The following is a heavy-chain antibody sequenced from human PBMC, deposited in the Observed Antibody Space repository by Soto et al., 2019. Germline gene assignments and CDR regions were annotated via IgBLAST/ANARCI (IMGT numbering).Heavy chain of an antibody. CDR2: ISAYNGNT. D-gene: IGHD1-26*01. CDR1: AYTFTSYA. Sequence: QVQLVQSGAEVRKPGASVKVTCKASAYTFTSYAISWVRQAPGQGREWMGWISAYNGNTNYAQKLQGRVTMTTDTSTSTAYMELRSLRSDDTAVYYCARDRVDEIRWAYFDYCGQGTLVTVSS. V-gene: IGHV1-18*01. J-gene: IGHJ4*02. CDR3: ARDRVDEIRWAYFDY.